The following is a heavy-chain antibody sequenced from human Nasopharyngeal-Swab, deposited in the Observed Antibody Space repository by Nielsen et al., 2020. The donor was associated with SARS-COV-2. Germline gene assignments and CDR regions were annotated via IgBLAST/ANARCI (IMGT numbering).Heavy chain of an antibody. Sequence: GKSSKISGAAIGFNSSRYWMHWVRQAPGKGLVWVSRINSDGSSTSYADSVKGRFTISRDNAKNTLYLQMNSLRAEDTAVYYCAIISHDYGDFFDYWGQGTLVTVSS. V-gene: IGHV3-74*01. J-gene: IGHJ4*02. CDR3: AIISHDYGDFFDY. CDR2: INSDGSST. D-gene: IGHD4-17*01. CDR1: GFNSSRYW.